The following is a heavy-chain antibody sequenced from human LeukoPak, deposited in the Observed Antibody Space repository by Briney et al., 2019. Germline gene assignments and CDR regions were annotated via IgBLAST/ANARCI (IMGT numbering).Heavy chain of an antibody. CDR3: TTDPGPLITIFGVANHY. Sequence: GGSLRLSCAASGFTFSNAWMNWVRQAPGKGLEWVGRIKSKTDGGTTDYAAPVKGRFTISRDDSKNTLYLQMSSLKTEDTAVYYCTTDPGPLITIFGVANHYWGQGTLVTVSS. CDR2: IKSKTDGGTT. V-gene: IGHV3-15*01. CDR1: GFTFSNAW. J-gene: IGHJ4*02. D-gene: IGHD3-3*01.